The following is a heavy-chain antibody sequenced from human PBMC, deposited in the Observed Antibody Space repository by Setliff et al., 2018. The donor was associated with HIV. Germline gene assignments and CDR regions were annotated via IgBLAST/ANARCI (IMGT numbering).Heavy chain of an antibody. CDR1: GFAFTTYS. CDR3: AKSSMYSSPYYFDY. D-gene: IGHD6-13*01. V-gene: IGHV3-23*01. CDR2: ISGGGGGT. J-gene: IGHJ4*02. Sequence: GGSLRLSCAASGFAFTTYSMSWVRQAPGKGLEWVSVISGGGGGTYFADSVKGRFTISRDNSKNTLYLQMNSLRVEDTAVYYCAKSSMYSSPYYFDYWGQGTLVTVSS.